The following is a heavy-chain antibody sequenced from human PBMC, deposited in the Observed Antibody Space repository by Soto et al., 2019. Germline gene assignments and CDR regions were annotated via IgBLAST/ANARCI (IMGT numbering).Heavy chain of an antibody. J-gene: IGHJ4*02. D-gene: IGHD4-4*01. V-gene: IGHV3-74*01. Sequence: RLSCAASGFTFSSYWMHWVRQAPGKGLVWVSRINPDGSTTTYADSVKGRFTISRDNAKNTLYLQMNSLRAEDTAVYYCARDLYSNYALVYWGQGTPVTVSS. CDR3: ARDLYSNYALVY. CDR1: GFTFSSYW. CDR2: INPDGSTT.